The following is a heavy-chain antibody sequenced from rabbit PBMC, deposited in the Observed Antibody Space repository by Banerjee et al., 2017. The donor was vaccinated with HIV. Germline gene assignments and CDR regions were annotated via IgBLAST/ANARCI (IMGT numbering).Heavy chain of an antibody. J-gene: IGHJ4*01. CDR3: ARDGGSSVYTQYYFNL. CDR1: GLDFSSSYW. D-gene: IGHD8-1*01. V-gene: IGHV1S45*01. Sequence: QQQLEESGGGLVKPGGTLTLTCKASGLDFSSSYWICWVRQAPGKGLEWIACIVVGSSGSTYYASWAKGRFTISKTSSTTVTLQMTSLTAADTATYFCARDGGSSVYTQYYFNLWGQGTLVTVS. CDR2: IVVGSSGST.